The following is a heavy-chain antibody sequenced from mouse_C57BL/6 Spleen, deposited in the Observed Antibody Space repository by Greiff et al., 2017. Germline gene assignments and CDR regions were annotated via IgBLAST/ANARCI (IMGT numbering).Heavy chain of an antibody. Sequence: VQRVESGAELARPGASVKLSCKASGYTFTSYGISWVKQRTGQGLEWIGEIYPRSGNTYYNEKFKGKATLTADKSSSTAYMELRSLTSEDSAVYFCARANWCFDYWGQGTTLTVSS. J-gene: IGHJ2*01. CDR2: IYPRSGNT. CDR1: GYTFTSYG. V-gene: IGHV1-81*01. D-gene: IGHD4-1*01. CDR3: ARANWCFDY.